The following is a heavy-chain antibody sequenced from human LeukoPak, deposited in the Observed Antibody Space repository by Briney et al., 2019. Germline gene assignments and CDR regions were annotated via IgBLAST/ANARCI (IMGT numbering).Heavy chain of an antibody. CDR2: ISSSSSYI. Sequence: NPGGSLRLSCAASGFTFSSYSMNWVRQAPGKGLEWVSSISSSSSYIYYADSVKGRFTISRDNAKNSLYLQMNSLGAEDTAVYYCARLNKQQLSWGAFDIWGQGTMVTVSS. CDR3: ARLNKQQLSWGAFDI. D-gene: IGHD6-13*01. CDR1: GFTFSSYS. J-gene: IGHJ3*02. V-gene: IGHV3-21*01.